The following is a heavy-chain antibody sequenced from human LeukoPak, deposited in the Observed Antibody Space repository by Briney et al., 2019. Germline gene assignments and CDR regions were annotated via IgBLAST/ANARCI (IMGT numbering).Heavy chain of an antibody. CDR2: IYSGGST. CDR3: ARGGGYCSSTSCYTGLIRGWFDP. J-gene: IGHJ5*02. D-gene: IGHD2-2*02. Sequence: GGSLRLSCAASGFTFSYYWMSWVRQAPGKGLEWVSVIYSGGSTFYTDSVKGRFTISRDNSKNTLYLQMNSLRAEDTAVYYCARGGGYCSSTSCYTGLIRGWFDPWGQGTLVTVSS. V-gene: IGHV3-66*01. CDR1: GFTFSYYW.